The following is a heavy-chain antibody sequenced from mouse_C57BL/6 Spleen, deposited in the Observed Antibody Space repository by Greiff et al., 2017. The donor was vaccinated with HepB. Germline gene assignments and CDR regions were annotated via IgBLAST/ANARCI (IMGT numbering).Heavy chain of an antibody. Sequence: EVQLVESGGGLVKPGGSLKLSCAASGFTFSSYAMSWVRQTPDKRLEWVATISDGGSYTYYPDNVKGRFTISRDNAKNNLYLQMSHLKSEDTAMYYCARDRPGRGAMDYWGQGTSVTVSS. V-gene: IGHV5-4*01. CDR1: GFTFSSYA. CDR3: ARDRPGRGAMDY. CDR2: ISDGGSYT. J-gene: IGHJ4*01. D-gene: IGHD1-1*01.